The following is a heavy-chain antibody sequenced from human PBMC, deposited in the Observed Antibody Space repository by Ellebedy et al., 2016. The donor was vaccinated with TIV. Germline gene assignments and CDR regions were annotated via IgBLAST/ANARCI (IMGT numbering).Heavy chain of an antibody. V-gene: IGHV3-9*01. CDR2: IYWNGNT. D-gene: IGHD2-21*01. CDR3: IKEKDPGGAYP. Sequence: PGGSLRLSCAPSGFTFDDHAMHWVRQVPGKGLEWVSGIYWNGNTGSADSVKGRFTITRDDAKNAVYLQMNSLRNEDSALYDGIKEKDPGGAYPWGQGTRVTVSS. J-gene: IGHJ5*02. CDR1: GFTFDDHA.